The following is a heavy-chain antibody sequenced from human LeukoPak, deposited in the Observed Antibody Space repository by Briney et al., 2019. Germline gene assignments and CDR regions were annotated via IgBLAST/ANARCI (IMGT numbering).Heavy chain of an antibody. CDR1: GFSFEAYS. Sequence: PGGSLRLSCAASGFSFEAYSMYWVRQAPGKGLEWVSGITWNSDDMAYADSVKGRFTISRDNAKNCLYLQMNSLTVEDTALYYCKRVTSWRTGFDYWGQGTLVPVSS. CDR3: KRVTSWRTGFDY. CDR2: ITWNSDDM. J-gene: IGHJ4*02. D-gene: IGHD1-1*01. V-gene: IGHV3-9*01.